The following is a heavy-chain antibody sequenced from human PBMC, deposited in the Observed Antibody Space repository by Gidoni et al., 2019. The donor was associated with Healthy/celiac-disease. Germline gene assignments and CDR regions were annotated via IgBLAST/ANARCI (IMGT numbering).Heavy chain of an antibody. CDR3: ARAWTTAYYYYGMDV. J-gene: IGHJ6*02. Sequence: QVQLVQSWSELKKPGASVKVSCKASGYTYTSCAMNWVRQAPGQGLEWMGWIKTNTGNPTYAQGFTGRFVFSLDTSVSTAYLQISSLKAEDTAVYYCARAWTTAYYYYGMDVWGQGTTVTVSS. CDR2: IKTNTGNP. V-gene: IGHV7-4-1*02. D-gene: IGHD1-1*01. CDR1: GYTYTSCA.